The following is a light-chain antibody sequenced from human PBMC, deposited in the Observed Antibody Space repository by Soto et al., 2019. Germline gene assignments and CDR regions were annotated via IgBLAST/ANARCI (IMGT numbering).Light chain of an antibody. J-gene: IGKJ1*01. CDR2: GIS. Sequence: EVVMTQSPATLSVSPGEGATLSCRASQSVTSNYLAWDHQKPGKAPRLLIHGISNRATGVPDRFSGSGSGTDFTLTISRLEPEDFAVYSCQQYTAWPLTFGQGTKVEVK. CDR3: QQYTAWPLT. V-gene: IGKV3-20*01. CDR1: QSVTSNY.